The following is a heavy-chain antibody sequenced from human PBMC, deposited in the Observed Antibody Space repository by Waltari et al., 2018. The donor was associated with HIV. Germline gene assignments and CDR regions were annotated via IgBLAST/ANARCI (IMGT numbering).Heavy chain of an antibody. CDR1: GWSITRHDFY. CDR3: ARRGDGFNQHARLDH. D-gene: IGHD2-2*01. V-gene: IGHV4-39*01. J-gene: IGHJ4*02. Sequence: QLHLQESGPGLVKPSETLALTCTVSGWSITRHDFYWAWIRPPPGKGLEWIGLMYNSGTTDYNPSLKSRVSMSRDTSKNRFSLRLHSVTAADTAIYYCARRGDGFNQHARLDHWGPGTLVTVSS. CDR2: MYNSGTT.